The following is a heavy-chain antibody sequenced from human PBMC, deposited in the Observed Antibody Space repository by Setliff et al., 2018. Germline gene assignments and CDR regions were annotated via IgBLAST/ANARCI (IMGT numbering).Heavy chain of an antibody. CDR1: GGSVGNSHYY. D-gene: IGHD6-6*01. J-gene: IGHJ4*02. CDR2: IYTSWSI. Sequence: SETLSLTCTVSGGSVGNSHYYWSWIRQPAGKGLEWIGRIYTSWSINYNPSLKSRVTISIDTSKDQFSLKLISMTAADTAVYYCARGRNIAARLLDSWGQGTLVTVSS. V-gene: IGHV4-61*02. CDR3: ARGRNIAARLLDS.